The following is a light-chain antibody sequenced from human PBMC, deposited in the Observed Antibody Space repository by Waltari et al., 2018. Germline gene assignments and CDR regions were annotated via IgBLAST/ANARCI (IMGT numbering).Light chain of an antibody. Sequence: DIQMTQSPSSLSASVGDRVTITCPASQSISSYLNWYQQKPGKAPNLLIYAASSLQSGVPSRFSGSGSGTDFTLTISSLQPEDFATYYCQHSYSTPLFTFGPGTKVDIK. CDR3: QHSYSTPLFT. CDR1: QSISSY. CDR2: AAS. V-gene: IGKV1-39*01. J-gene: IGKJ3*01.